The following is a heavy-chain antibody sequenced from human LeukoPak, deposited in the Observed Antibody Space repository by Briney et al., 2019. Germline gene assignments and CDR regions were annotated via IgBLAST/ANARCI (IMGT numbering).Heavy chain of an antibody. Sequence: ASVKVSCKASGYTFTGYYRHWVRQAPGQGLEWMGWINPNSGGTNYAQKFQGWVTMTRDTSISTAYMELSRLRSDDTAVYYCARGLCSGGSCYVGYNWFDPWGQGTLVTVSS. D-gene: IGHD2-15*01. J-gene: IGHJ5*02. CDR3: ARGLCSGGSCYVGYNWFDP. CDR2: INPNSGGT. V-gene: IGHV1-2*04. CDR1: GYTFTGYY.